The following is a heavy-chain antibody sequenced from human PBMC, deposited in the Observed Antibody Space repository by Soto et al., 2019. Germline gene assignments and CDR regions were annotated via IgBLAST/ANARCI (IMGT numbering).Heavy chain of an antibody. CDR3: ANAKRPPPPYSAYAAFDS. V-gene: IGHV3-33*08. CDR1: GFAVSSSV. D-gene: IGHD5-12*01. CDR2: LWTDGTTK. Sequence: QVQLVESGGGVVQPGGSLRLSCDTSGFAVSSSVMHWVRQAPGKGLEWVAVLWTDGTTKYYADSVKGRFTISRDYSKNTLYLEMNSLRPEDTALYYCANAKRPPPPYSAYAAFDSWGQGTLVSVST. J-gene: IGHJ4*02.